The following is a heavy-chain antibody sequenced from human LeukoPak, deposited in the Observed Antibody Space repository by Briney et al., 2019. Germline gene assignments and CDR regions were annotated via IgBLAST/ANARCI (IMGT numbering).Heavy chain of an antibody. D-gene: IGHD2-2*01. CDR1: GHTFSIYD. CDR2: ISRRGGTT. Sequence: GGSLKLSCEASGHTFSIYDMSWVRQAPGEGLEWVSAISRRGGTTYYADYVKGRFTISRDNSKNTLYLQMNSLRAEDTAVYYCAKEDCSSTSCWYFDYWGQGTLVTVSS. V-gene: IGHV3-23*01. CDR3: AKEDCSSTSCWYFDY. J-gene: IGHJ4*02.